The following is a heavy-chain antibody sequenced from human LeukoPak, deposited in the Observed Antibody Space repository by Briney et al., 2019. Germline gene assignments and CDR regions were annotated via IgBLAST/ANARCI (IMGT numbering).Heavy chain of an antibody. J-gene: IGHJ4*02. CDR3: ARAQGNGLIDF. V-gene: IGHV4-39*01. Sequence: SETLSLTCTVSGDSISGSKKYWGWVRQPPGKGLEWIGSIYYSGNTYYNPSLKSRVTISPDTSRNQFSLRLSSVTAADTADYYCARAQGNGLIDFWGQGTLVTVSS. CDR2: IYYSGNT. D-gene: IGHD3/OR15-3a*01. CDR1: GDSISGSKKY.